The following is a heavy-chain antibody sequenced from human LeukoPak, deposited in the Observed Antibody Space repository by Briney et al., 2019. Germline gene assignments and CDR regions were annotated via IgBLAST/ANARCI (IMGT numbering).Heavy chain of an antibody. V-gene: IGHV3-30*18. CDR3: AKDLLTVGYCSGGSCYSYFDY. D-gene: IGHD2-15*01. CDR2: ISYDGSNK. CDR1: GFTFSSYG. Sequence: GGSLRLSCAASGFTFSSYGMHWVRQAPGKGLEWVAVISYDGSNKYYADSVKGRFTISRDNSKNTLYLQMDNLRAEDTAVYYCAKDLLTVGYCSGGSCYSYFDYWGQGTLVTVSS. J-gene: IGHJ4*02.